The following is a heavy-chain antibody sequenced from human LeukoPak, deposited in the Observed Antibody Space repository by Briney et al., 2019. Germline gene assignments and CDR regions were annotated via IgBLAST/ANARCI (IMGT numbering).Heavy chain of an antibody. V-gene: IGHV3-23*01. J-gene: IGHJ4*02. Sequence: GGSLRLSCAATGFIFSNYAMNWVRQAPGKGLEWVSIISGSGDSTHYADSVKGRFTISRDNAKNPLYLQMNSLRAEDTAVYYCARDLMGIAYRGAFYYWGQGTLVTVSS. CDR1: GFIFSNYA. CDR2: ISGSGDST. D-gene: IGHD6-13*01. CDR3: ARDLMGIAYRGAFYY.